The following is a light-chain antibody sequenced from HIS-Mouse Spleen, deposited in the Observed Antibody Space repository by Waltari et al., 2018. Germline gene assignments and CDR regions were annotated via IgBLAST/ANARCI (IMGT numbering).Light chain of an antibody. J-gene: IGKJ2*01. CDR3: MQGTHWPYT. Sequence: DVVMTQSPLSLPVTLGQPASIFCRSRQSIVYSDGNTYLNWFQQSSGQSPRRLIYKVSNRDSGVPDRFSGSGSGTDFTLKISRVEAEDVGVYYCMQGTHWPYTFGQGTKLEIK. CDR2: KVS. V-gene: IGKV2-30*01. CDR1: QSIVYSDGNTY.